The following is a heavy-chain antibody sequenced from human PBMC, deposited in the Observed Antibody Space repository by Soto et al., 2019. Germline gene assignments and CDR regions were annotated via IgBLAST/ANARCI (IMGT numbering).Heavy chain of an antibody. J-gene: IGHJ5*02. CDR2: IWYDGSNK. V-gene: IGHV3-33*01. CDR3: ARVSTSSIWFDP. D-gene: IGHD3-16*02. Sequence: QVQLVESGGGVVQPGRSLRLSCAASGFTFSSYGMHWVRQAPGKGLEWVAVIWYDGSNKYYADSVKGRFTISRDNSKNTLYLQMNSLRAEDTAVYYCARVSTSSIWFDPWGQGTLVTVSS. CDR1: GFTFSSYG.